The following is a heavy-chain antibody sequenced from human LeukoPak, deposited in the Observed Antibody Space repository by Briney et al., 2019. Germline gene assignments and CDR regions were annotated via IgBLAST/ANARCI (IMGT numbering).Heavy chain of an antibody. CDR1: GYTFSNYV. CDR3: ARDLAFPGSYGSAEFYFDF. V-gene: IGHV1-18*01. Sequence: PPASVKVSCKASGYTFSNYVLTWVRQAPGQGLEGMGWISGQTGKTKQAQKFQGRITLTTYSATNTDYMELRSLTSDDTAVYYCARDLAFPGSYGSAEFYFDFWGQGALVTVSS. J-gene: IGHJ4*02. CDR2: ISGQTGKT. D-gene: IGHD1-26*01.